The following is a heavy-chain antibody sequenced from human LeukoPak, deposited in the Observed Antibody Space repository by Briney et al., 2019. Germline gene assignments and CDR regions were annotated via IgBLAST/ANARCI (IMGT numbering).Heavy chain of an antibody. V-gene: IGHV3-11*04. CDR2: ISSSGSTI. CDR1: GFTFSDYY. CDR3: ARGAIYGYKKQHPPFDY. J-gene: IGHJ4*02. Sequence: NPGGSLRLSCAASGFTFSDYYMSWIRQAPGKGLEWVSYISSSGSTIHYADSVKGRFTISRDNAKNSLYLQMNSLRAEDTAVYYCARGAIYGYKKQHPPFDYWGQGTLVTVSS. D-gene: IGHD5-24*01.